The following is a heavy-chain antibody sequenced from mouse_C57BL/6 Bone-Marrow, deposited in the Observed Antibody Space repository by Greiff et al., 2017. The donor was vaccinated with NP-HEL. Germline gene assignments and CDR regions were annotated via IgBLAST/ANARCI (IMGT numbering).Heavy chain of an antibody. Sequence: QVQLQQPGAELVRPGSSVKLSCKASGYTFTSYWMHWVKQRPIQGLEWIGNIDPSDSYTNYNQKFKGKSTLTVDKSSSTAYMQLSSLTSEDSAVYYCARRGAVDYWGQGTTLTVSS. V-gene: IGHV1-52*01. CDR1: GYTFTSYW. D-gene: IGHD3-3*01. J-gene: IGHJ2*01. CDR2: IDPSDSYT. CDR3: ARRGAVDY.